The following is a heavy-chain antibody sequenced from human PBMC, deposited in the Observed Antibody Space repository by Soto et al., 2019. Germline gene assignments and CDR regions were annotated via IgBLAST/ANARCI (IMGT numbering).Heavy chain of an antibody. J-gene: IGHJ4*02. CDR2: ISWNSGSI. V-gene: IGHV3-9*01. Sequence: PGGSLRLSCAASGFTFDDYAMHWVRQAPGKGLEWVSGISWNSGSIGYADSVKGRFTISRDNAKNSLYLQMNSLRAEDTALYYCAKGSSWWDPFDYWGQGTLVTVSS. CDR3: AKGSSWWDPFDY. D-gene: IGHD6-13*01. CDR1: GFTFDDYA.